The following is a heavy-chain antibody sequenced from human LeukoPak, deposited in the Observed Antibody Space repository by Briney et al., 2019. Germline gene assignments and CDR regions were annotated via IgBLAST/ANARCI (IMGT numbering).Heavy chain of an antibody. CDR2: IYYSGST. CDR3: ARSYGDYGSDYYYGMDV. Sequence: SETLSLTCTVSGGSISSYYWSRIRQPPGKGLEWIGYIYYSGSTNYNPSLKSRVTISVDTSKNQFSLKLSSVTAADTAVYYCARSYGDYGSDYYYGMDVWGQGTTVTVSS. D-gene: IGHD4-17*01. V-gene: IGHV4-59*01. CDR1: GGSISSYY. J-gene: IGHJ6*02.